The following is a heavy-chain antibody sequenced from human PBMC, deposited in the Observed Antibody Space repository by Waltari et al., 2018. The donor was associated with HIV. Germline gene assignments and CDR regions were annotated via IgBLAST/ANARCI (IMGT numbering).Heavy chain of an antibody. V-gene: IGHV4-4*02. CDR2: IYHSGST. J-gene: IGHJ6*02. Sequence: QVQLQESGPGLVKPSGTLSLTCAVSGGSISSSNWWSWVRQPPGKGLEWIGEIYHSGSTNYNPSLKSRVNISVDKSKNQFSLKLSSVTAADTAVYYCARGRERPHYYYYGMDVWGQGTTVTVSS. CDR3: ARGRERPHYYYYGMDV. CDR1: GGSISSSNW.